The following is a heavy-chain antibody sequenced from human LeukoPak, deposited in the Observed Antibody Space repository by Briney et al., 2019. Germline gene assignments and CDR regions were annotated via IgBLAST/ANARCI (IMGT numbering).Heavy chain of an antibody. J-gene: IGHJ4*02. CDR3: ARHGNHVGGIQLWLSLDY. D-gene: IGHD5-18*01. Sequence: PSETLSLTCIVSGGAISSFYWSWIRQPPGKGLEWLGYISYIGSTNYNPSLKSRVTISVDTSKNQFSLKLSSVTAADTAVYYCARHGNHVGGIQLWLSLDYWGQGTLVTVSS. CDR2: ISYIGST. CDR1: GGAISSFY. V-gene: IGHV4-59*08.